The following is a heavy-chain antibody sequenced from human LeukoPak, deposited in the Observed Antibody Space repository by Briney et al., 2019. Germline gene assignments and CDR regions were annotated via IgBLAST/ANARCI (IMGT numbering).Heavy chain of an antibody. D-gene: IGHD4-23*01. V-gene: IGHV4-38-2*02. CDR3: VRVDNGGNYFDY. CDR1: GYSISSGYY. Sequence: SETLSLTCTVSGYSISSGYYWGWIRQPPGKGLEWIGSIYHSGSTYYNPSLKSRLTLSADTSKNQFSLRLSSVTAADTAVYYCVRVDNGGNYFDYWGQGTLVTVSS. CDR2: IYHSGST. J-gene: IGHJ4*02.